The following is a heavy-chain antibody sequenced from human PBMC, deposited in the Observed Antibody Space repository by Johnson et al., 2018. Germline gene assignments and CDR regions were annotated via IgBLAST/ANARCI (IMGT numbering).Heavy chain of an antibody. Sequence: VQLVQSGGGLVRPGGSLRLSCAASGFTFDNYAMSWVRQAPGKGLEWVSGIHGDGDHTYYADSVNGRFTISRNNSKSTVDLQMNNLRVEDSAVYYCAKDMVTFPHDAFDIWGQGTMVTVSS. CDR1: GFTFDNYA. D-gene: IGHD4-23*01. CDR3: AKDMVTFPHDAFDI. J-gene: IGHJ3*02. V-gene: IGHV3-23*04. CDR2: IHGDGDHT.